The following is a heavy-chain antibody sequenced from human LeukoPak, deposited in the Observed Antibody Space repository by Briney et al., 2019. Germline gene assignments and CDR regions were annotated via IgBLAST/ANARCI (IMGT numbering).Heavy chain of an antibody. Sequence: PGRSLRLSCAASGFTFSSYGMHWVRQAPGKGLEWVAVISYDGSNKYYADSVKGRFTISRDNSKNTLYLQMNSLRAEDTAVYYCARDPLWFGELLKYYFDYWGQGTLVTVSS. D-gene: IGHD3-10*01. CDR1: GFTFSSYG. J-gene: IGHJ4*02. V-gene: IGHV3-30*03. CDR2: ISYDGSNK. CDR3: ARDPLWFGELLKYYFDY.